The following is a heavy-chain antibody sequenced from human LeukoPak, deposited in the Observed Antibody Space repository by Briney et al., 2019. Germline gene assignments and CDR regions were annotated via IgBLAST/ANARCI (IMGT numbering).Heavy chain of an antibody. CDR3: ARLKYYDTSGYYWYFDL. CDR1: GGSISSYY. D-gene: IGHD3-22*01. V-gene: IGHV4-59*08. Sequence: SETLSLTCTVSGGSISSYYWSWIRQPPGKGLEWIGYIYYTGSTNYNPSLKSRVTISVDTSQNQFSLKLSSVTAADTAVYYCARLKYYDTSGYYWYFDLWGRGTLVTVSS. CDR2: IYYTGST. J-gene: IGHJ2*01.